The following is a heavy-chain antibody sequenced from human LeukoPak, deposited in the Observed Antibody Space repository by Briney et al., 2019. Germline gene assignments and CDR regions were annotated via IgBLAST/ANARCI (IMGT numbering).Heavy chain of an antibody. D-gene: IGHD4-23*01. Sequence: SETLSLTCTVSGGSISSYYWSWIRQPPGKGLEWIGYIYHSGSTNYNHSLQTRVTISVDTSKYQYSLKRSSVTAADTAVYYCARAGDYGGNYYYYYMDVWGKGTTVTVSS. J-gene: IGHJ6*03. CDR1: GGSISSYY. CDR2: IYHSGST. V-gene: IGHV4-59*01. CDR3: ARAGDYGGNYYYYYMDV.